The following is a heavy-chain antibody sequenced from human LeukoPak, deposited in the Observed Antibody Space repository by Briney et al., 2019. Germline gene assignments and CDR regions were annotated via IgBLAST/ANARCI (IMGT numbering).Heavy chain of an antibody. Sequence: PGGSLRLSCAASGFTFSSYSMNWVRQAPGKGLEWVSSISSSGTYVYYADSVKGRFTISRDNAKNSLYLQMNSLRAEDTAVYYCARFKGSSGWYAGGANDYWGQGTLVTVSS. V-gene: IGHV3-21*01. J-gene: IGHJ4*02. CDR1: GFTFSSYS. D-gene: IGHD6-19*01. CDR2: ISSSGTYV. CDR3: ARFKGSSGWYAGGANDY.